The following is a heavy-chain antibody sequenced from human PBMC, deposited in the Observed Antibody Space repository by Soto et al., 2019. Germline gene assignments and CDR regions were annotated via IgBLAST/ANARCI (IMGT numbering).Heavy chain of an antibody. CDR2: IYYSGST. D-gene: IGHD6-19*01. V-gene: IGHV4-59*01. CDR3: ARVRTQWLVRQWYFDL. J-gene: IGHJ2*01. Sequence: QVQLQESGPGLVKPSETLSLTCTVSGGSISSYYWSWIRQPPGKGLEWIGYIYYSGSTNYNPSLKSRVTISVDTSKNQFSLKLSSVTAADTAVYYCARVRTQWLVRQWYFDLWGRGTLVTVSS. CDR1: GGSISSYY.